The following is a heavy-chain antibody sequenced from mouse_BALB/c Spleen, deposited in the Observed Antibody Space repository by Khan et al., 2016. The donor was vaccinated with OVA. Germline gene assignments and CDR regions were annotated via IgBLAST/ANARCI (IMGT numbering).Heavy chain of an antibody. V-gene: IGHV1-4*01. J-gene: IGHJ3*01. CDR1: GYTFTSYT. D-gene: IGHD2-14*01. Sequence: QVQLKQSGAELARSGASVKMSCKASGYTFTSYTIHWIKKRPGQGLEWIGYINPSNGYTNYNQKFKVKATLTTDKSSTTAYLQLSSLTSDDSAVYNCVRDGAYHRSDGWFAYWGQGTLVTVSA. CDR2: INPSNGYT. CDR3: VRDGAYHRSDGWFAY.